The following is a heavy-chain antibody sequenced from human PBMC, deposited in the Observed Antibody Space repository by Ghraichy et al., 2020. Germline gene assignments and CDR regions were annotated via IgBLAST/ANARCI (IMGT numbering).Heavy chain of an antibody. CDR2: FDPEDGET. Sequence: ASVKVSCKVSGYTLTELSMHWVRQAPGKGLEWMGGFDPEDGETIYAQKFQGRVTMTEDTSTDTAYMELSSLRSEDTAVYYCATYGKYNWNDAAAVDWGQGTLVTVSS. D-gene: IGHD1-1*01. CDR1: GYTLTELS. CDR3: ATYGKYNWNDAAAVD. J-gene: IGHJ4*02. V-gene: IGHV1-24*01.